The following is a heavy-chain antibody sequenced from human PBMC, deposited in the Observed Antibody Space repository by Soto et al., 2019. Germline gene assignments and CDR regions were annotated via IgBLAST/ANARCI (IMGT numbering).Heavy chain of an antibody. J-gene: IGHJ2*01. V-gene: IGHV4-4*07. CDR1: GVSITPYF. Sequence: QVQLQESGPGLVKPSETLSLTCTVSGVSITPYFWSWIRQPAGKAPEWVGHIYASGRTTYNPSLNSRVTMFVSQTQVSLRLTSVTAAYTAVYYCARHFDVDPSLDQYYFDLLGRGALVTVSS. CDR2: IYASGRT. D-gene: IGHD3-9*01. CDR3: ARHFDVDPSLDQYYFDL.